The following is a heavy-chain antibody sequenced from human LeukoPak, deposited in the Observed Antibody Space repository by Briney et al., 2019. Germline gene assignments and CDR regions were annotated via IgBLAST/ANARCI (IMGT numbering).Heavy chain of an antibody. J-gene: IGHJ4*02. V-gene: IGHV3-21*05. CDR1: GFTFISYS. CDR3: SREKRGSTRSIRYFDY. D-gene: IGHD2-2*01. Sequence: PGGSLRLFCAAYGFTFISYSMNWVRQAPGKWLEWDSYISSSSRYITYAASVKGRSTLSRDNAKNSLYLQMNSLRSDDTVVYYCSREKRGSTRSIRYFDYWGQGTLVTVSS. CDR2: ISSSSRYI.